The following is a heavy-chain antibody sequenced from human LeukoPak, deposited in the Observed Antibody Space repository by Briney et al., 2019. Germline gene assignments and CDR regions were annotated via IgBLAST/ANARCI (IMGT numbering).Heavy chain of an antibody. Sequence: LPGGSLRLSCAASGFTVSSNYMTWVRQAPEKGLQWVSVIYTGGTTFYADSVKGRFTISRDNSKNTLYLQMNTLRAEDTAVYYCARDRRGVGAFDIWGQGTMVTVSS. V-gene: IGHV3-53*01. CDR3: ARDRRGVGAFDI. J-gene: IGHJ3*02. CDR2: IYTGGTT. CDR1: GFTVSSNY. D-gene: IGHD2-8*01.